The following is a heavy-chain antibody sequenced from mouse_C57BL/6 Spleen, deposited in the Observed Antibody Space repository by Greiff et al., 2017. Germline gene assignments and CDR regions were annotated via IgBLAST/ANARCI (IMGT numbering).Heavy chain of an antibody. Sequence: QVQLQQPGAELVKPGASVKLSCKASGYTFTSYWMHWVKQRPGQGLEWIGMIHPNSGSTNYNEKFKSKATLTVDKSSSTAYMQLSSLTSEDSAVYYCARALFITTVVAKPYFDYWGQGTTLTVSS. CDR2: IHPNSGST. V-gene: IGHV1-64*01. J-gene: IGHJ2*01. CDR3: ARALFITTVVAKPYFDY. CDR1: GYTFTSYW. D-gene: IGHD1-1*01.